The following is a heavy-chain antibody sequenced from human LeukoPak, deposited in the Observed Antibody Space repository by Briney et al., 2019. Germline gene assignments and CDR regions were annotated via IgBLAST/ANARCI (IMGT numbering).Heavy chain of an antibody. CDR3: AKDNGSGWYGGYFDY. CDR1: GFTFDDYT. Sequence: PGGSLRLSCAASGFTFDDYTMHWVRQAPGKGLEWVSLISWDGGSTYYADSVKGRFTISRDNSKNSLYLQMNSLRTEATALYYCAKDNGSGWYGGYFDYWGQGTLVTVSS. J-gene: IGHJ4*02. CDR2: ISWDGGST. V-gene: IGHV3-43*01. D-gene: IGHD6-19*01.